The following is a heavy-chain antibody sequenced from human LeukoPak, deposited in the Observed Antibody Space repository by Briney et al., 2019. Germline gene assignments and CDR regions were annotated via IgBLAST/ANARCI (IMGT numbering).Heavy chain of an antibody. CDR2: INHSGST. D-gene: IGHD3-22*01. CDR3: ARPLYYYDSSGYYYVSGGAFDI. CDR1: GGSFSGYY. J-gene: IGHJ3*02. Sequence: SETLSLTCAVYGGSFSGYYWSWIRQPPGKGLEWIGEINHSGSTNYNPSLKSRVTISVDTSKNQFSLKLTSVTAADTAVYYCARPLYYYDSSGYYYVSGGAFDIWGQGTMVTVSS. V-gene: IGHV4-34*01.